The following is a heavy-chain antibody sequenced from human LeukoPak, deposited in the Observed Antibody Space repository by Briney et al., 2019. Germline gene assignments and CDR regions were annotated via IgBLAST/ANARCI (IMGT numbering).Heavy chain of an antibody. CDR2: IYTSGST. CDR1: GGSISSGSYY. Sequence: SQTLSLTCTVSGGSISSGSYYWSWIRQSAGKGLEWIGRIYTSGSTNYNPSLKSRVTISVDTSKNQFSLKLSSVTAADTAVYYCARGKLEYYYGSGSYSAYYYYGMDVWGQGTTVTVSS. V-gene: IGHV4-61*02. J-gene: IGHJ6*02. CDR3: ARGKLEYYYGSGSYSAYYYYGMDV. D-gene: IGHD3-10*01.